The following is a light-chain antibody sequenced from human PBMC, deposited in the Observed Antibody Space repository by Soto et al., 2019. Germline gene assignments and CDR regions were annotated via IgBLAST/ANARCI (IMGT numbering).Light chain of an antibody. CDR2: EAS. CDR1: QSVGNN. V-gene: IGKV3-11*01. CDR3: QQHANWPLT. Sequence: EIVLTQSQATLSLSPGERATLSCRASQSVGNNLAWYQQKPGQAPGLLIYEASTRATGIPARFSGSGSGTDFTLTISSLEPEDFAVYYCQQHANWPLTFGGGTKVDSK. J-gene: IGKJ4*01.